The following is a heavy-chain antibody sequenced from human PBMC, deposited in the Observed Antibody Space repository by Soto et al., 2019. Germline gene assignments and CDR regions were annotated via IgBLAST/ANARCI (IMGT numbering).Heavy chain of an antibody. D-gene: IGHD3-16*01. CDR3: AGGRGY. J-gene: IGHJ4*02. Sequence: QVQLQESGPGLVKPSGTLSLTCAVSGGSISSSNWWSWVRQPPGKGLEWIGELYHSGSTNYNPSLRSRATIPVARPKIPFSLRLGRGPAADAAVYYCAGGRGYWGQGPLVPVSA. V-gene: IGHV4-4*02. CDR2: LYHSGST. CDR1: GGSISSSNW.